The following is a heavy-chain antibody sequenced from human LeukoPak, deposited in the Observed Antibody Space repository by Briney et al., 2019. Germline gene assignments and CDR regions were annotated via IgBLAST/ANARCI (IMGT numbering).Heavy chain of an antibody. CDR3: ASLGCSSTSCYPPRYYYGMDV. CDR1: GFSFSSYD. D-gene: IGHD2-2*01. CDR2: ISIAGDT. V-gene: IGHV3-13*01. J-gene: IGHJ6*02. Sequence: PGGSLRLSCAASGFSFSSYDMHWVRQAAGKGLEWVSAISIAGDTYYPDSVKGRFTISRENAKNSFYLQMNSLTAGDTAVYYCASLGCSSTSCYPPRYYYGMDVWGQGTTVTVSS.